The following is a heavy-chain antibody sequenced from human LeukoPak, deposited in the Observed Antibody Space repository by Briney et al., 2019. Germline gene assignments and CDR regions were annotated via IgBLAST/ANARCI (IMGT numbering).Heavy chain of an antibody. CDR1: GFTFSSYG. D-gene: IGHD2-2*01. CDR3: ARDRHIVVVPAAMVMTRTRYGMDV. V-gene: IGHV3-33*01. J-gene: IGHJ6*04. Sequence: GGSLRLSCAASGFTFSSYGMHWVRQAPGKGLEWVAVIWYDGSNKYYADSVKGRFTISRDNSKNTLYLQMNSLRAEDTAVYYCARDRHIVVVPAAMVMTRTRYGMDVWGKGTTVTVSS. CDR2: IWYDGSNK.